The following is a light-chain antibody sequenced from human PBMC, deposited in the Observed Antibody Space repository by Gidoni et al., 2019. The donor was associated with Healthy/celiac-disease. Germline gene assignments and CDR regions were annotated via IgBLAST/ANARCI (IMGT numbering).Light chain of an antibody. V-gene: IGKV1-33*01. Sequence: DIQITQSPASLSASVADIVTITFQASQDISHYLNWYQQKPGKSPNLLIYDASNLETGVPSRFSGSGSGTDFTFTISSLQPEDIATYYCQQYDNLPLTFGQGTKLEIK. J-gene: IGKJ2*01. CDR1: QDISHY. CDR2: DAS. CDR3: QQYDNLPLT.